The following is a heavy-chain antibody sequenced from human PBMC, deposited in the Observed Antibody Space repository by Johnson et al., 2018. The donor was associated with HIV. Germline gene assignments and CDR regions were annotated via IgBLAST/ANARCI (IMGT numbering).Heavy chain of an antibody. CDR2: IYSGDNT. CDR3: AIGRGEFPRHAFDI. D-gene: IGHD3-10*01. Sequence: VQLVESGGGVVQPGRSLRLSCAASGFTFSTNSMSWVRQAPGKGLEWVSVIYSGDNTLYADSVKGRFIVSRDNSKNTLYLQMNSLRAEDTAVYYCAIGRGEFPRHAFDIWGQGTMVTVSS. J-gene: IGHJ3*02. V-gene: IGHV3-66*01. CDR1: GFTFSTNS.